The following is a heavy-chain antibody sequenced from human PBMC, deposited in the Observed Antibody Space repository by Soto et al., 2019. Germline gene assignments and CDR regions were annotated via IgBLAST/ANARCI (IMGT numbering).Heavy chain of an antibody. D-gene: IGHD6-13*01. CDR2: ISWNSGSI. J-gene: IGHJ3*02. Sequence: EVQLVESGGGLVQPGRSLTLSCAASGFTFDDYAMHWVRQAPGKGLEWVSGISWNSGSIGYADSVKGRFTISRDNAKNSLYLHMDSLRDEDTALYYCAKDKRLGQQYCFDIWGQGTIVTVSS. CDR1: GFTFDDYA. CDR3: AKDKRLGQQYCFDI. V-gene: IGHV3-9*01.